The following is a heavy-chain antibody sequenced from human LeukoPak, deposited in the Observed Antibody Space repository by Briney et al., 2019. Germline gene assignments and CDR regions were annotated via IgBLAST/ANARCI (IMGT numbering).Heavy chain of an antibody. Sequence: SETLSLTCTVSGASINNYYWSWIRQPPGKALEWIGYISYTGSTNYSPSLKSRVTMSVDTSKNQFSLRLSSETAADTAVYYCTTYLGFCTNGVCYDYFDYWGQGTLVTVSS. D-gene: IGHD2-8*01. J-gene: IGHJ4*02. CDR2: ISYTGST. CDR3: TTYLGFCTNGVCYDYFDY. CDR1: GASINNYY. V-gene: IGHV4-59*08.